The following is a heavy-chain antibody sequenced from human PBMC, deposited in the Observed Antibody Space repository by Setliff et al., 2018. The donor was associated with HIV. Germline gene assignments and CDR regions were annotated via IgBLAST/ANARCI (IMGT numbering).Heavy chain of an antibody. CDR2: ISTGSSHA. CDR3: AKRWGYSYVRAFDI. Sequence: GGSLRLSCAASGFPFSDYYMSWIRQAPGKGLEWVSYISTGSSHANYGDSVKGRFTISRDNVNDLLFLQMNSLRAEDTAVYFCAKRWGYSYVRAFDIWGQGTMVTVS. CDR1: GFPFSDYY. J-gene: IGHJ3*02. D-gene: IGHD5-18*01. V-gene: IGHV3-11*03.